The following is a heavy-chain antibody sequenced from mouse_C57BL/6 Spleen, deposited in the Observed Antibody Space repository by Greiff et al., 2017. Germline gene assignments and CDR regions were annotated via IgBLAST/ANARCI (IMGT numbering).Heavy chain of an antibody. Sequence: LQQSEGGLVQPGSSMKLSCTASGFTFSDYYMAWVRQVPEKGLEWVANINYDGSSTYYLDSLKSRFIISRDNAKNILYLQMSSLKSEDTATYYCARELQYYFDYWGQGTTLTVSS. J-gene: IGHJ2*01. D-gene: IGHD1-1*01. CDR1: GFTFSDYY. CDR2: INYDGSST. V-gene: IGHV5-16*01. CDR3: ARELQYYFDY.